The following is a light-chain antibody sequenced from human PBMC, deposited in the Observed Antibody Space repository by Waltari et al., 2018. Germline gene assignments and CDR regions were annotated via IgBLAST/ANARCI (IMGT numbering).Light chain of an antibody. CDR2: RSD. CDR1: SSNIGRTS. Sequence: QSLLTQPPSISGAPGQRVTISCSGSSSNIGRTSVNWYEQVPGTAPKLLIFRSDQRPSGVSDRFSGSKSGTSASLTITGLLSADEADYICAAWDDSLNAWIFGGGTRLTVL. J-gene: IGLJ3*02. CDR3: AAWDDSLNAWI. V-gene: IGLV1-44*01.